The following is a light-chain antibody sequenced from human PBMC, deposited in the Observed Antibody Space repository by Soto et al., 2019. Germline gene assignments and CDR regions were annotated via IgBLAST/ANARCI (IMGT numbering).Light chain of an antibody. CDR3: QQTDSPPLT. CDR1: QTIANY. V-gene: IGKV1-39*01. CDR2: ASS. Sequence: NQMTQSPSSLSASVGDRVSITCLAGQTIANYLNWYQQKPGEAPKLLIYASSTLYSGVSSRFSGSGSGTDFTLTISSLQPEDFATYYCQQTDSPPLTFGGGTKVDIK. J-gene: IGKJ4*01.